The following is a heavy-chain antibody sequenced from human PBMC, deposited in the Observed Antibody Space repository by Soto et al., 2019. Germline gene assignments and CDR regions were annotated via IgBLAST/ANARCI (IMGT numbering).Heavy chain of an antibody. CDR2: ISSSSNYI. J-gene: IGHJ6*02. CDR3: ARVFEVGATTYYYGMDV. Sequence: PGGSLRLSCAASGFTFSSYSMNWVRQAPGKGLEWVSSISSSSNYIYYADSVKGRFTISRDNAKNSLYLQMNSLRAENTAVYYCARVFEVGATTYYYGMDVWGQGTTVTVSS. D-gene: IGHD1-26*01. V-gene: IGHV3-21*01. CDR1: GFTFSSYS.